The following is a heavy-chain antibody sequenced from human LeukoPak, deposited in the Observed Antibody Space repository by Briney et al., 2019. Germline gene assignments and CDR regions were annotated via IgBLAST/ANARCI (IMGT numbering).Heavy chain of an antibody. D-gene: IGHD6-19*01. V-gene: IGHV3-23*01. Sequence: HPGGSLRLSCAASGFTFSSYAMHWVRQAPGKGLEWVSAISGSGGSTYYADSVKGRFTISRDNSKNTLYLQMNSLRAEDTAVYYCARESGNGYSSGWYPYYYYGMDVWGQGTTVTVSS. CDR1: GFTFSSYA. CDR2: ISGSGGST. J-gene: IGHJ6*02. CDR3: ARESGNGYSSGWYPYYYYGMDV.